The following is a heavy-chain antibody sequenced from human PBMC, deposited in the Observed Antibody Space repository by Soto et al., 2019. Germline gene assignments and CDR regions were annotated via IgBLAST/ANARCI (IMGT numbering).Heavy chain of an antibody. Sequence: LEILSLTCAVYGGSFIGYYWSWIRQPPGKGLEWIGEINHSGSTNYNPSLKSRVTISVDTSKNQFSLKLSSVTAADTAVYYCARGKSYGDFHFDYWGQGTLVTVSS. J-gene: IGHJ4*02. V-gene: IGHV4-34*01. CDR1: GGSFIGYY. CDR3: ARGKSYGDFHFDY. CDR2: INHSGST. D-gene: IGHD4-17*01.